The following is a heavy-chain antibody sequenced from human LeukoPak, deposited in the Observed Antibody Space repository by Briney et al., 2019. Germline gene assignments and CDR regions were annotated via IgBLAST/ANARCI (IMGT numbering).Heavy chain of an antibody. CDR1: GYTFTSYG. Sequence: ASVKVSCKASGYTFTSYGISRVRQAPGQGLEWMGWISAYNGNTNYAQKLQGRVTMTTDTSTSTAYMEPRSLRSDDTAVYYCARVKVRTRMGQNWFDPWGQGALVTVSS. CDR3: ARVKVRTRMGQNWFDP. V-gene: IGHV1-18*01. D-gene: IGHD1-1*01. J-gene: IGHJ5*02. CDR2: ISAYNGNT.